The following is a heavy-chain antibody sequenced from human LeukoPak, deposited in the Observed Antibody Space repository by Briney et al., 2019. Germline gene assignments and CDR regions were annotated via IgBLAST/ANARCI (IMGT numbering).Heavy chain of an antibody. D-gene: IGHD2-2*01. J-gene: IGHJ4*02. CDR2: INPNSGGT. Sequence: ASVKVSCKASGYTFTGYYMHWVRQAPGQGLEWMGWINPNSGGTNYAQKFQGWVTMTRDTSISTAYMELSRLRSDDTAVYYCARGPPIVVVPAAMPLGDYWGQGTLVTVSS. V-gene: IGHV1-2*04. CDR1: GYTFTGYY. CDR3: ARGPPIVVVPAAMPLGDY.